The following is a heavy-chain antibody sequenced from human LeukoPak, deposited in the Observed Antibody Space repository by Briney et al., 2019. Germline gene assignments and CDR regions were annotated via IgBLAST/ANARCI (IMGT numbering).Heavy chain of an antibody. J-gene: IGHJ4*02. CDR3: ARGADFSNGYSFFY. Sequence: PSETLSLTCTVSGGPISTYYWSWIRQPPEKGLEWLGYIYYSGSTNYNPSLESRLTMSVDTSKNQFSLKLSSVTAADTAVYYCARGADFSNGYSFFYWGQGTLVTVSS. CDR1: GGPISTYY. V-gene: IGHV4-59*01. D-gene: IGHD3-3*01. CDR2: IYYSGST.